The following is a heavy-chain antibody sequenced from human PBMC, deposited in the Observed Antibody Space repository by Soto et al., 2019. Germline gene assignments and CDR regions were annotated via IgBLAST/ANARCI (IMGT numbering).Heavy chain of an antibody. V-gene: IGHV4-31*03. J-gene: IGHJ5*02. CDR3: EREVQYGDYVGWLDP. Sequence: TSETLSLTCTVSGGSISSGGYYWSWIRQHPGKGLEWIGYIYYSGSTYYNPSLKSRVTISVDTSKNQFSLKLSSVTAADTAVYYCEREVQYGDYVGWLDPWGQGTLVTVYS. D-gene: IGHD4-17*01. CDR1: GGSISSGGYY. CDR2: IYYSGST.